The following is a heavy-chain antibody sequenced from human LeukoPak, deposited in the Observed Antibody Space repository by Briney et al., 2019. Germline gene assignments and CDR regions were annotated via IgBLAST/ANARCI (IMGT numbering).Heavy chain of an antibody. D-gene: IGHD6-19*01. Sequence: ASVKVSCKASGYTFTSYGISWVRPAPGQGLEWMGWISAYNGNTNYAQKLQGRVTMTTDTSTSTAYMELRSLRSDDTAVYYCARDQGSSGGYYYGMDVWGQGTTVTVSS. CDR1: GYTFTSYG. V-gene: IGHV1-18*01. CDR3: ARDQGSSGGYYYGMDV. CDR2: ISAYNGNT. J-gene: IGHJ6*02.